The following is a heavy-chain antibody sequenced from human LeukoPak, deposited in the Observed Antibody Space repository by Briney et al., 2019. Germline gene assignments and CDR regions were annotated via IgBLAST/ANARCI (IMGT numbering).Heavy chain of an antibody. CDR3: ARVILRRIAAAGYDI. D-gene: IGHD6-13*01. Sequence: PSETLSLTCTVSGGSISSYYWSWIRQPPGKGLEWIGYIYYSGSTNYNPSLKSRVTISVDTSKNQFSLKLSSVTAADTAVYYCARVILRRIAAAGYDIWGQGTMVTVSS. CDR1: GGSISSYY. J-gene: IGHJ3*02. V-gene: IGHV4-59*01. CDR2: IYYSGST.